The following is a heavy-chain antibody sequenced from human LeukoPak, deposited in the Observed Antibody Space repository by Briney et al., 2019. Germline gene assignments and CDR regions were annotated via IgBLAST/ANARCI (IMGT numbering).Heavy chain of an antibody. CDR3: TRGHPGVARGTNWFDP. CDR1: GFSIINGYY. CDR2: IDHSGST. D-gene: IGHD3-10*01. J-gene: IGHJ5*02. V-gene: IGHV4-38-2*02. Sequence: SETLSLTCTVSGFSIINGYYWGWIPQPPGKGLEWIGSIDHSGSTYYNPSLKRRVTTSPETSTNQFSLKLSSVTAADTAVYYCTRGHPGVARGTNWFDPWGEGNLVTVSS.